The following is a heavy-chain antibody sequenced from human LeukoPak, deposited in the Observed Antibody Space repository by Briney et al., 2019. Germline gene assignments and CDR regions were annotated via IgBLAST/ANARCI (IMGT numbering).Heavy chain of an antibody. J-gene: IGHJ4*02. V-gene: IGHV3-7*01. CDR1: GFTFSSYW. CDR2: IKQDGSEK. D-gene: IGHD3-3*01. CDR3: ARDFPYYDFWSGYYDPGY. Sequence: PRGSLRLSCAASGFTFSSYWMSWVRQAPGKGLEWVANIKQDGSEKYYVDSVKGRFTISRDNAKNSLYLQMNSLRAEDTAVYYCARDFPYYDFWSGYYDPGYWGQGTLVTVSS.